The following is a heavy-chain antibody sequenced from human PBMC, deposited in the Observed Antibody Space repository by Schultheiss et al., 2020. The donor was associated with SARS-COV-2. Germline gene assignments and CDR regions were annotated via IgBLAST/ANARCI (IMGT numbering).Heavy chain of an antibody. Sequence: SQTLSLTCAVYGGSFSGYYWSWIRQPAGKGLEWIGEINHSGSTNYNPSLKSRVTISVDTSKNQFSLKLSSVTAADTAVYYCARESIAAAGLDYWGQGTLVTVSS. CDR3: ARESIAAAGLDY. D-gene: IGHD6-13*01. CDR2: INHSGST. V-gene: IGHV4-34*01. CDR1: GGSFSGYY. J-gene: IGHJ4*02.